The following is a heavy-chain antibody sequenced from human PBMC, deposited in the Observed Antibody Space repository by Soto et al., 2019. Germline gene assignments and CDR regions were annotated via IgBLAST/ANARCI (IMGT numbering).Heavy chain of an antibody. V-gene: IGHV1-18*01. CDR2: ISAYNGNT. D-gene: IGHD3-10*01. J-gene: IGHJ6*04. CDR3: ARPYGSGSYAYMDV. CDR1: GYTFTSYG. Sequence: GASLKVSCKASGYTFTSYGISWVRQAPGQGLEWMGWISAYNGNTNYAQKLQGRVTMTTDTSTSTAYMELRSLRSDDTAVYYCARPYGSGSYAYMDVWGKGTTVTVSS.